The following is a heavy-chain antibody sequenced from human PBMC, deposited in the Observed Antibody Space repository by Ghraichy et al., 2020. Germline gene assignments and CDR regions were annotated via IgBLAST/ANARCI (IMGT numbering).Heavy chain of an antibody. V-gene: IGHV3-7*01. Sequence: GGSLRLSCVASGFKFSDYYMSLVRHVPGKGLDWVAIMNQDGSAKHYVDSVKGRFTISRDNAKNSVYLQMNSLRAEDTAIYYCSRGGGFLLDYWGQGILVTVSS. CDR3: SRGGGFLLDY. J-gene: IGHJ4*02. D-gene: IGHD2-15*01. CDR2: MNQDGSAK. CDR1: GFKFSDYY.